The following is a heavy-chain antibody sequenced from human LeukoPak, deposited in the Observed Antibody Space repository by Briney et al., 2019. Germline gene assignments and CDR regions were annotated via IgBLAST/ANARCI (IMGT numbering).Heavy chain of an antibody. J-gene: IGHJ3*02. CDR1: GGTRSNH. D-gene: IGHD6-19*01. Sequence: SETLSLTCAVSGGTRSNHWSWIRQPPGKGLEWIGEIHDSGVTKYNPSLKSRVTISIDTSNDQFSLEMSSVTAADTAVYYCARDVKSKIAVSVLHAVDIWGQGTMVTVSS. V-gene: IGHV4-34*01. CDR3: ARDVKSKIAVSVLHAVDI. CDR2: IHDSGVT.